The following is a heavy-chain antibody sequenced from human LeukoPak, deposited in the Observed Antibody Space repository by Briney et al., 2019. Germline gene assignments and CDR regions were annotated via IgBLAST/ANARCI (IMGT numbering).Heavy chain of an antibody. Sequence: GSLRLSCAASGFTFSSYAMSWVRQPPGKGLEWIGEINHSGSTNYNPSLKSRVTISVDTSKNQFSLKLSSVTAANTAVYYCARQGIAAAASDYWGQGTLVTVSS. D-gene: IGHD6-13*01. CDR2: INHSGST. CDR3: ARQGIAAAASDY. CDR1: GFTFSSYA. J-gene: IGHJ4*02. V-gene: IGHV4-34*01.